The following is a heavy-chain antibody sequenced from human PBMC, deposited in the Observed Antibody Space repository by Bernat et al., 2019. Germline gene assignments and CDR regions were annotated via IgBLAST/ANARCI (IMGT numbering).Heavy chain of an antibody. V-gene: IGHV6-1*01. J-gene: IGHJ4*02. CDR3: ARAVGSKQTSGWYYFDY. Sequence: QVQLQQSGPGPVKPSQTLSLTCAISGDSVSSNSASWNWIRQSPSRGLEWLGRTYYRSKWYNDYTLSVKGRITINPDTSKNQFSLQLNSVTPEDTAVYYCARAVGSKQTSGWYYFDYWGQGTLVTVSS. CDR1: GDSVSSNSAS. CDR2: TYYRSKWYN. D-gene: IGHD6-19*01.